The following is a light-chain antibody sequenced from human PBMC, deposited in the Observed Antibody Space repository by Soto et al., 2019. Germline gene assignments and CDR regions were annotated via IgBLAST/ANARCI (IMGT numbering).Light chain of an antibody. J-gene: IGKJ5*01. Sequence: DIQMTQSPSALSASVGDRVIITCRASQSISSWLAWYQQKPGKAPKLLIYDASRLQSGVPSRFSGSGSGTDFTLTISSLQPEDFATYYCQHADSFPLITFGQGTRLEIK. CDR2: DAS. V-gene: IGKV1-12*01. CDR3: QHADSFPLIT. CDR1: QSISSW.